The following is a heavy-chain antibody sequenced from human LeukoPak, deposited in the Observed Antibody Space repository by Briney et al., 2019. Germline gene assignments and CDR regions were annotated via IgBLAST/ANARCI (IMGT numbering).Heavy chain of an antibody. CDR3: ASDYGGRKY. CDR2: INHSGST. J-gene: IGHJ4*02. D-gene: IGHD4-23*01. V-gene: IGHV4-34*01. Sequence: SETLSLTCAVYGGSFSGYYWSWIRQPPGKGLEWIGEINHSGSTNYNPSLKSQVTISVDTSKNQFSLKLSSVTAADTAVYYCASDYGGRKYWGQGTLVTVSS. CDR1: GGSFSGYY.